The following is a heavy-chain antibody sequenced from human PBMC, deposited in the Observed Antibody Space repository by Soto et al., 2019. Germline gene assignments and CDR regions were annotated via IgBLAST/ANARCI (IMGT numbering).Heavy chain of an antibody. V-gene: IGHV1-18*01. CDR1: GYTFTSYG. CDR3: ARHYYDSSGYSEDY. D-gene: IGHD3-22*01. CDR2: ISAYNGNT. Sequence: ASVKVSCKASGYTFTSYGISWVRQAPGQGLEWMGWISAYNGNTNYAQKLQGRVTMTTDTSTSTVYMELRSLRSDDTAVYYCARHYYDSSGYSEDYWGQGTLVTVSS. J-gene: IGHJ4*02.